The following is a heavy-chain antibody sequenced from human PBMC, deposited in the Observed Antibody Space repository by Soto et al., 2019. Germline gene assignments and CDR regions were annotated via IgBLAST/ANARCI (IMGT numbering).Heavy chain of an antibody. J-gene: IGHJ6*02. D-gene: IGHD7-27*01. V-gene: IGHV4-4*02. CDR1: GGSITSNNW. Sequence: PSETLSLTCGVSGGSITSNNWWTWVRQPPGKGLEWIGEIYHSGRTKYNPSLKSRVTISIDTSRNQFSLKVNSVTAADTAVYYCATCQLGEYYYAMDVWGQGTTVTVS. CDR3: ATCQLGEYYYAMDV. CDR2: IYHSGRT.